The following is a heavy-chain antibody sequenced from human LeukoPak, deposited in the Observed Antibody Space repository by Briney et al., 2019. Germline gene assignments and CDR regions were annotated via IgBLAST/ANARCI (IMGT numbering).Heavy chain of an antibody. CDR1: GDSISSNRYY. CDR2: IYSGGST. Sequence: SETLSLTCTVSGDSISSNRYYRDWIRQPPGKGLEWIGTIYSGGSTYYNSSLKSRVTISVDTSKNQFSLNLSSVTAADTAVYYCARVTVTRHSPSDYWGQGTLVTVSS. D-gene: IGHD4-17*01. V-gene: IGHV4-39*07. J-gene: IGHJ4*02. CDR3: ARVTVTRHSPSDY.